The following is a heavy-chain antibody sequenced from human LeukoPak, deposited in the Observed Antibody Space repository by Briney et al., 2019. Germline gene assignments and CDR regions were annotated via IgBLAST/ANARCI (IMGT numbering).Heavy chain of an antibody. J-gene: IGHJ6*04. Sequence: GGSLRLSCAASGFTFSNYWMSWVRQAPGKGLEWVANIKQDESEKHYVDSAKGRFTISRDNAKKSLYLQMNSLRAEDTAVYYCAREAKESSGMDVWGKGTTVTVSS. CDR2: IKQDESEK. CDR1: GFTFSNYW. V-gene: IGHV3-7*03. CDR3: AREAKESSGMDV.